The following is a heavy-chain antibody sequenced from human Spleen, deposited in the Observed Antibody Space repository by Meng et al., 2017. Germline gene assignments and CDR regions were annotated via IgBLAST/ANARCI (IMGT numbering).Heavy chain of an antibody. CDR2: INFSGSNT. CDR3: AKGYRAYKGDAFDI. D-gene: IGHD5-12*01. Sequence: GGSLRLSCAASGFTFSSYDMSWVRQAPGKGLEWVSTINFSGSNTYYADSVKGRFTISRDNSKNTLYLQMNSLRVEDTAVYYCAKGYRAYKGDAFDIWGQGTMVTVSS. CDR1: GFTFSSYD. V-gene: IGHV3-23*01. J-gene: IGHJ3*02.